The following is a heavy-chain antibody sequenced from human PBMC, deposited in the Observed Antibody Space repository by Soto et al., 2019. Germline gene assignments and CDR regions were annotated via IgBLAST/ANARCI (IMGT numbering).Heavy chain of an antibody. D-gene: IGHD1-26*01. J-gene: IGHJ4*02. V-gene: IGHV1-58*01. CDR1: GFTFTSSA. CDR3: AATSTHAFIVGATTFDY. CDR2: VVVGSGNT. Sequence: SVKVSCKASGFTFTSSAVQWVRQARGQRLEWIGWVVVGSGNTNYAQKFQERVTITRDMSTSTAYMELSSLRSEDTAVYYCAATSTHAFIVGATTFDYWGQGTLVTVSS.